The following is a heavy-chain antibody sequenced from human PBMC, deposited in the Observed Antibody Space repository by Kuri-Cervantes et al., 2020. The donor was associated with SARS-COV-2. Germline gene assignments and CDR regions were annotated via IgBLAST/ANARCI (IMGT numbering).Heavy chain of an antibody. D-gene: IGHD3-22*01. CDR2: ISGSGGST. V-gene: IGHV3-23*01. CDR3: TTSPRYYYDSSGQSRSFDY. CDR1: GFTFSSYA. Sequence: GGSLRLSCAASGFTFSSYAMSWVRQAPGKGLEWVSAISGSGGSTYYADSVKGRFTISRDNSKNTLYLQMNSLKTEDTAVYYCTTSPRYYYDSSGQSRSFDYWGQGTLVTVSS. J-gene: IGHJ4*02.